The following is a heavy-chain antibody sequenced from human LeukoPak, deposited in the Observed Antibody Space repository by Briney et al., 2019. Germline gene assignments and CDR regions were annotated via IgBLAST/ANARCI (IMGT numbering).Heavy chain of an antibody. V-gene: IGHV4-59*01. CDR2: ISYSGGT. Sequence: SETLSLTCSVSGGSISRYYCSWIRQPPGKGLEWIGYISYSGGTKYSPSLKGRVTISLDTSKNQFSLKLSSVTAADTAVYYCARGVVFFDYSGQGTLVTVSS. CDR3: ARGVVFFDY. D-gene: IGHD3-10*01. CDR1: GGSISRYY. J-gene: IGHJ4*02.